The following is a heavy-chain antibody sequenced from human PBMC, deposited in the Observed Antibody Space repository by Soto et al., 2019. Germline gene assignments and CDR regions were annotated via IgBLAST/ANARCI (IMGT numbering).Heavy chain of an antibody. CDR1: GFTFSSFA. D-gene: IGHD2-21*01. CDR3: AKMRGMEVWDYSLDY. Sequence: EVQLLESGGDLVQPGGSLRLSYAASGFTFSSFAMSWVRQAPGKGLEWVSRVFGHGGGPDYADSVKGRFTISRDNSKNTLFLQMSSLRVDDTAIYYCAKMRGMEVWDYSLDYWGQGTLVTVSS. CDR2: VFGHGGGP. J-gene: IGHJ4*02. V-gene: IGHV3-23*01.